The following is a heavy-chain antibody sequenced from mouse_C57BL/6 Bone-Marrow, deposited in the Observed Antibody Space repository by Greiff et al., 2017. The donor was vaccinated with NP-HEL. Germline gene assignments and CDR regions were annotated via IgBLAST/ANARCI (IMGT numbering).Heavy chain of an antibody. D-gene: IGHD2-2*01. J-gene: IGHJ4*01. Sequence: VQLKESGPGLVQPSQSLSITCTVSGFSLTSYGVHWVRQSPGKGLEWLGVIWRGGSTDYNAAFMSRLSITKDNSKSQVFFKMNSLQADDTAIYYCAKKRDYYGYDEGAMDYWGQGTSVTVSS. V-gene: IGHV2-5*01. CDR3: AKKRDYYGYDEGAMDY. CDR2: IWRGGST. CDR1: GFSLTSYG.